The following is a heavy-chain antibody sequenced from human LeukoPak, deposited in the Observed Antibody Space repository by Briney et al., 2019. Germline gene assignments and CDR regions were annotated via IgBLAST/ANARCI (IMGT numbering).Heavy chain of an antibody. V-gene: IGHV3-48*01. Sequence: GGSLRFSCAASGFTFSSYSMNWVRQAPGKGLEWVSYISSTSSTIYYADSVKGRFTISRDNAKNSLYLQMNSLRAEDTAVYYCARDDGYCSSTSCYGIDYWGQGTLVTVSS. D-gene: IGHD2-2*01. CDR3: ARDDGYCSSTSCYGIDY. CDR2: ISSTSSTI. J-gene: IGHJ4*02. CDR1: GFTFSSYS.